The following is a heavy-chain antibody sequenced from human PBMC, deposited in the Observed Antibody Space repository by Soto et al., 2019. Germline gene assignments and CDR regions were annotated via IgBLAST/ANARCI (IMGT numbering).Heavy chain of an antibody. V-gene: IGHV3-7*03. CDR2: INQDGSAK. Sequence: EVQLAESGGGLVQSGGSLRLSCASSGFTFSDSWMDWVRQAPGKGPEWVANINQDGSAKNYVDSVKGRFTISRDNSKNTLYLQMNSLRAEDTAVYYCAKDPHGYMPTARDWGQGTLVTVSS. CDR3: AKDPHGYMPTARD. J-gene: IGHJ4*02. CDR1: GFTFSDSW. D-gene: IGHD2-2*01.